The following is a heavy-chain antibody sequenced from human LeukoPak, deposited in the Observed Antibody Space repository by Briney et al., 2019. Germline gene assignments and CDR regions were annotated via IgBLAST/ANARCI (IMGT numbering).Heavy chain of an antibody. V-gene: IGHV3-23*01. Sequence: PGGSLRLSCAASGFTFRSYAMSWVCQAPGKGLEWVSAISGSGGSTYYADSVKGRFTISRDNSKNTLYLQMNSLRAEDTAVYYCASPAPYGDYVFDAFDIWGRGTMVTVSS. CDR1: GFTFRSYA. D-gene: IGHD4-17*01. CDR3: ASPAPYGDYVFDAFDI. CDR2: ISGSGGST. J-gene: IGHJ3*02.